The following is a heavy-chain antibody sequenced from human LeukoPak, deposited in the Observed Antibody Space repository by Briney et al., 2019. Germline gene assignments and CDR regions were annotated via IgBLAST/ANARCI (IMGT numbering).Heavy chain of an antibody. CDR2: TIPMIGIT. J-gene: IGHJ6*04. CDR1: GGTFSASG. V-gene: IGHV1-69*10. D-gene: IGHD1-7*01. Sequence: GASVKVSCKASGGTFSASGITWVRQAPGQGLEWMGGTIPMIGITNYAQKFQGRVTITADKSTSTAYMELSSLRSEDTALYYCASGLSGTLRHMDVWGRGTTVIVSS. CDR3: ASGLSGTLRHMDV.